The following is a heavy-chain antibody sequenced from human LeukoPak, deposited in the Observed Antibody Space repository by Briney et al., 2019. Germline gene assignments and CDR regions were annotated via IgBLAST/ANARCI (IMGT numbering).Heavy chain of an antibody. D-gene: IGHD3-16*01. CDR3: AIVCPRCPLDAFGI. Sequence: SVKVSCKASGGTFSSYAISWVRQAPGQGLEWMGGIIPIFGTANYAQKFQGRVTITADESTSTAYMELSSLRSEDTAVYYCAIVCPRCPLDAFGIWGQGTMVTVSS. CDR2: IIPIFGTA. CDR1: GGTFSSYA. J-gene: IGHJ3*02. V-gene: IGHV1-69*01.